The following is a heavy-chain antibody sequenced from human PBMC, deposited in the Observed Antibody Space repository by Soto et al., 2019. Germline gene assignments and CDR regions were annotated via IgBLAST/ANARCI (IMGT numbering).Heavy chain of an antibody. Sequence: GASVKVSCKASGYTFTSYAMHWVRQAPGQRLEWMGWINAGNGNTKYSQKFQGRVTITRDTSASTAYMELSSLRSEDTAVYYCARDQITMVRGVIPYYYYGMDVWGQGXTVTVYS. D-gene: IGHD3-10*01. V-gene: IGHV1-3*01. J-gene: IGHJ6*02. CDR3: ARDQITMVRGVIPYYYYGMDV. CDR2: INAGNGNT. CDR1: GYTFTSYA.